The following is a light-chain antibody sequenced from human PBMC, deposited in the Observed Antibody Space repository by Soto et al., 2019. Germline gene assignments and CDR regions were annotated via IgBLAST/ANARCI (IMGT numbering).Light chain of an antibody. Sequence: QSALTQPPSASGSPGQSVTISCTGTSSDVGANNYVSWYQQHPGKAPKLMIYEVTKRPSGVPDRFSGSKSGNTASLTVSGHPAEDEADYYCSSYAGANRVFGTGTKLTVL. CDR3: SSYAGANRV. J-gene: IGLJ1*01. V-gene: IGLV2-8*01. CDR2: EVT. CDR1: SSDVGANNY.